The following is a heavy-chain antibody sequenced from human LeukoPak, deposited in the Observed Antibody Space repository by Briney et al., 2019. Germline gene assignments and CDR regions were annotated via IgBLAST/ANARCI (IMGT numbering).Heavy chain of an antibody. CDR3: ARDFIAVAGTGWFDP. CDR2: ISSSSSYI. J-gene: IGHJ5*02. D-gene: IGHD6-19*01. V-gene: IGHV3-21*01. CDR1: GFTFRSYS. Sequence: GGSLRLSCAASGFTFRSYSMNWVRQAPGKGLEWVSSISSSSSYIYYADSVKGRFTISRDNAKNSLYLQMNSLRAEDTAVYYCARDFIAVAGTGWFDPWGQGTLVTVSS.